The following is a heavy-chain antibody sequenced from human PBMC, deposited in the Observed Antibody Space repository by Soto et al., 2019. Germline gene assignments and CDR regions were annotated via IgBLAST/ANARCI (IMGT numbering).Heavy chain of an antibody. Sequence: PGGSLRLSCAASGFIFSNYAMFWVRLAPGKGLEWVSVLSSGGSTYYPDSVEGRFTISGDNSKNTVYLQMHSLRAEDTAVYYCATNNTPGGMDVWGQGTTVTVSS. CDR2: LSSGGST. V-gene: IGHV3-23*03. CDR1: GFIFSNYA. D-gene: IGHD1-20*01. CDR3: ATNNTPGGMDV. J-gene: IGHJ6*02.